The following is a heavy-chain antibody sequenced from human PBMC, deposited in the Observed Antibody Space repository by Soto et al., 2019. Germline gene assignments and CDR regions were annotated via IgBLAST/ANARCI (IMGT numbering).Heavy chain of an antibody. V-gene: IGHV3-23*01. D-gene: IGHD2-21*01. J-gene: IGHJ4*02. CDR2: IRGGGDYT. Sequence: GGSLRRSCAASGFTFSSYAMTWVRQAPGKGLEWVSSIRGGGDYTYYADSVKGRFTISRDNSKNTLFLQMNSLRAEDTAVYYCAKYIATTTPYFDYWGQGTLVTVSS. CDR1: GFTFSSYA. CDR3: AKYIATTTPYFDY.